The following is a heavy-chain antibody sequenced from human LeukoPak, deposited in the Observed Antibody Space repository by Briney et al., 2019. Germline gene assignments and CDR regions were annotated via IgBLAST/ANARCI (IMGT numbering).Heavy chain of an antibody. CDR2: IYYSEST. CDR1: GGSIRTYY. CDR3: ARQRCLGSSCHFDY. J-gene: IGHJ4*02. D-gene: IGHD6-13*01. Sequence: PSETLSIACTVSGGSIRTYYWSWIRQPPGKGLEWIGYIYYSESTNNNFSLKSRVTISLDTSKNQFSLKLSSVTAADTAVYYCARQRCLGSSCHFDYWGQGTLVTVSS. V-gene: IGHV4-59*08.